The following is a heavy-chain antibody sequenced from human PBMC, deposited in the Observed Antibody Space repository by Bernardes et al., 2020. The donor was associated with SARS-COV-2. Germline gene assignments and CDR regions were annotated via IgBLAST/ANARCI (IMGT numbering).Heavy chain of an antibody. CDR2: VSAGGDLK. CDR1: GFTFRDYA. V-gene: IGHV3-23*01. CDR3: AKNLLGAFGS. Sequence: GGSLRLSCAVSGFTFRDYAMSWVRQAPGKGLEWVSTVSAGGDLKYYGDSVKGRFTISRDSSKNTLHLQMNSLRADDTAVYYCAKNLLGAFGSWGQGTLVTVSS. D-gene: IGHD3-16*01. J-gene: IGHJ4*02.